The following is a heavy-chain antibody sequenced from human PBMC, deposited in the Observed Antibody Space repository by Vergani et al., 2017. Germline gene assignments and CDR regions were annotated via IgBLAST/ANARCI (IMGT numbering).Heavy chain of an antibody. V-gene: IGHV1-8*01. D-gene: IGHD5-12*01. Sequence: QVQLVQSGAEAKKPGASVKVSCKASGYTFTSYDINWVRQATGQGLEWMGWMNPNSGNTGYAQKFQGRVTMTRNTSISTAYMELSSLRSEDTAVYYCATDGGYVDYYGMDVWGQGTTVTVSS. CDR3: ATDGGYVDYYGMDV. CDR2: MNPNSGNT. J-gene: IGHJ6*02. CDR1: GYTFTSYD.